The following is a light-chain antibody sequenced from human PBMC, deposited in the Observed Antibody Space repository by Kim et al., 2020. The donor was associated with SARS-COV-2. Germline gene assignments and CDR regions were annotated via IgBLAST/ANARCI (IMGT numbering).Light chain of an antibody. CDR1: QSIGIS. Sequence: VLTQSPDFQSVTPRERITITCRASQSIGISLHWYQQKPDQSPKLVIKYASQPISGVPSRFSGSGSGTEFTLTINSLEAEDAATYYCHQTSSFPTFGHGTRLEIK. CDR3: HQTSSFPT. J-gene: IGKJ5*01. CDR2: YAS. V-gene: IGKV6-21*02.